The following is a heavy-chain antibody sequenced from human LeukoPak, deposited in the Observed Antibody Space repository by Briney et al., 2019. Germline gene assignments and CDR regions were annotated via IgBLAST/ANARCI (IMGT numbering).Heavy chain of an antibody. CDR3: ARVIAAAGRFFDY. CDR2: IYYSGST. CDR1: GDSISNYY. V-gene: IGHV4-59*01. Sequence: PSETLSLTCTVSGDSISNYYWSWIRQPPGKGLEWIGYIYYSGSTNYNPSLKSRVTISVDTSKNQFSLKLSSVTAADTAVYYCARVIAAAGRFFDYWGQGTLVTVSS. J-gene: IGHJ4*02. D-gene: IGHD6-13*01.